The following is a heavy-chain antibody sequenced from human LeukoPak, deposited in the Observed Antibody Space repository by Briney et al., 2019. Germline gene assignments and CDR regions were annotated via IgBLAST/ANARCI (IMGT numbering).Heavy chain of an antibody. CDR2: IYYSGST. J-gene: IGHJ4*02. CDR1: GGSISSTHYY. D-gene: IGHD4-23*01. Sequence: NPSETLSLSCSVSGGSISSTHYYWSWIRQPPGKGLEWIGYIYYSGSTYYNPSLKSRVTISVDTSKNQFSLKLSSVTAADTAVYYCARDLLNEGNHLDYWGQGTLVTVSS. V-gene: IGHV4-30-4*01. CDR3: ARDLLNEGNHLDY.